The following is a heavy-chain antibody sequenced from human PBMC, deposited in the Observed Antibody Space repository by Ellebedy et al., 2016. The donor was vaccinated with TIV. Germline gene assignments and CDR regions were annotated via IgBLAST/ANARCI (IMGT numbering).Heavy chain of an antibody. CDR3: ARMVDSSSWYGNWFDP. J-gene: IGHJ5*02. V-gene: IGHV4-59*08. CDR2: IYYSGST. Sequence: MPGGSLRLSCTVSGGSISSYYWSWIRQPPGKGLEWIGYIYYSGSTNYNPSLKSRVTISVDTSKNQFSLKLSSVTAADTAVYYCARMVDSSSWYGNWFDPWGQGTLVTVSS. D-gene: IGHD6-13*01. CDR1: GGSISSYY.